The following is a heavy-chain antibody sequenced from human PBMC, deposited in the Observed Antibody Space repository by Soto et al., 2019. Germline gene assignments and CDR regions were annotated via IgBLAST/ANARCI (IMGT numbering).Heavy chain of an antibody. D-gene: IGHD5-12*01. J-gene: IGHJ5*02. CDR2: ISHDGSNK. V-gene: IGHV3-30*18. Sequence: GGSLRLSCAASGFTFSSYGMHWVRQAPGKGLEWVAVISHDGSNKYYADSVKGRFTISRDNSKNTLYLQMNSLRAEDTAVYYCAKDPLSGYDSLGWFDPWGQGTLVTVSS. CDR1: GFTFSSYG. CDR3: AKDPLSGYDSLGWFDP.